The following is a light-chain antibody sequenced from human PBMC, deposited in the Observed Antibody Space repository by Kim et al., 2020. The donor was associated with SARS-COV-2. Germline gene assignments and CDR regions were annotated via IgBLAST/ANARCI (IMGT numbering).Light chain of an antibody. CDR3: QQYGSSPPYS. CDR1: QSVSSNY. Sequence: EIVLTQSPGTLSLSPGERATLSCRASQSVSSNYLAWYQQKAGQAPRLLIYAASSRATGIPDRFSGSGSGTDFTLTISRLEPEDFAVYYCQQYGSSPPYSFGQGTKLEI. V-gene: IGKV3-20*01. J-gene: IGKJ2*03. CDR2: AAS.